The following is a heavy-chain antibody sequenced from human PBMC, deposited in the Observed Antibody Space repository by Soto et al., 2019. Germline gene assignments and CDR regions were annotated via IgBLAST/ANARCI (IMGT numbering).Heavy chain of an antibody. D-gene: IGHD3-22*01. Sequence: SVKVSCKASGGTYSSYAISWVRQAPGQGLEWMGGVIPIFGTANYAQKFQGRVTITADESTSTAYMELSSLRSEDTAVYYCARNIYYDSSGSNWFDPWGQGTLVTVSS. V-gene: IGHV1-69*13. J-gene: IGHJ5*02. CDR2: VIPIFGTA. CDR3: ARNIYYDSSGSNWFDP. CDR1: GGTYSSYA.